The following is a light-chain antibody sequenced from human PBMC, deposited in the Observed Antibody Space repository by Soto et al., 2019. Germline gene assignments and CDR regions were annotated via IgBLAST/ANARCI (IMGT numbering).Light chain of an antibody. J-gene: IGKJ1*01. Sequence: DIQMTQSPSTLSASVGDRVTITCRASQSISSWLAWYQQKPGKAPKLLIYKASSLESVVPSRFSGSGSGTDFPLTISSLQPDDFATYYCQQYNSYWTFGQGTKVEIK. V-gene: IGKV1-5*03. CDR3: QQYNSYWT. CDR1: QSISSW. CDR2: KAS.